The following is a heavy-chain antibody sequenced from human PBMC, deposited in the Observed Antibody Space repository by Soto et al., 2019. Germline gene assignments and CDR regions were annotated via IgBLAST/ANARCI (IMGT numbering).Heavy chain of an antibody. Sequence: ASVKVSCKASGYTFTSYGISWVRQAPGQGLEWMGWISAYNGNTNYAQKLQGRVTMTTDTSTSTAYMELRSMRSDDPAVYYCARDRSCVFWIGYYSRGPSYYYHYGMDVWGQGTTVTVSS. J-gene: IGHJ6*02. CDR3: ARDRSCVFWIGYYSRGPSYYYHYGMDV. CDR1: GYTFTSYG. D-gene: IGHD3-3*01. V-gene: IGHV1-18*01. CDR2: ISAYNGNT.